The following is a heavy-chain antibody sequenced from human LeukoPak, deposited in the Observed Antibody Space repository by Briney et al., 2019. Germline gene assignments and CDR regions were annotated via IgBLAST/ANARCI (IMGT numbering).Heavy chain of an antibody. CDR1: GDSISSYY. V-gene: IGHV4-59*01. J-gene: IGHJ3*01. Sequence: SETLSLTCTVSGDSISSYYWSWIRQPPGKGLEWIGYIYYSGSTNYNPSLKSRVTISVDTSKNQFSLKLSSVTAADTAVYYCARAPRGTLAAAATTWGQGTMVTVSS. CDR2: IYYSGST. CDR3: ARAPRGTLAAAATT. D-gene: IGHD6-13*01.